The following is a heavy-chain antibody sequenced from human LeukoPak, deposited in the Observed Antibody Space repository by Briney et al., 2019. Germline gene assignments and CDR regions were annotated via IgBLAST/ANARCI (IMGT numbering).Heavy chain of an antibody. CDR1: GYTFTSYG. V-gene: IGHV1-18*01. CDR3: ARSPPGGQLERRGWFDP. CDR2: ISAYNGNT. J-gene: IGHJ5*02. D-gene: IGHD1-1*01. Sequence: GASVKVSCTASGYTFTSYGMSWVRQAPGQGLEWMGWISAYNGNTNYAQKLQGRVTMTTDTSTSTDYMELRSLRSDDTAVYYCARSPPGGQLERRGWFDPWGQGTLVTVSS.